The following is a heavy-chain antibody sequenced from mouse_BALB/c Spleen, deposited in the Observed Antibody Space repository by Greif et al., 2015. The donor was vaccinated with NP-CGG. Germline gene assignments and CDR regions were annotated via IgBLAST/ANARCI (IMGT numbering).Heavy chain of an antibody. D-gene: IGHD1-2*01. J-gene: IGHJ2*01. CDR1: GYTFTSYW. Sequence: QVHVKQSGAELAKPGASVKMSCKASGYTFTSYWMHWVKQRPGQGLEWIGYINPSTGYTEYNQKFKDKATLTADKSSSTAYMHLSSLTSEDSAVYYCARSGGYYFDYWVQGPTLTVSS. CDR2: INPSTGYT. CDR3: ARSGGYYFDY. V-gene: IGHV1-7*01.